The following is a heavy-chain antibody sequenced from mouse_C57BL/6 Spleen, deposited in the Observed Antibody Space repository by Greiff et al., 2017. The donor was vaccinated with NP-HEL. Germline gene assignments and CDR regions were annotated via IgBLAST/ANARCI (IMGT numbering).Heavy chain of an antibody. D-gene: IGHD2-3*01. CDR1: GYAFSSYW. CDR2: IYPGDGDT. V-gene: IGHV1-80*01. CDR3: ARDDRNYYAMDY. J-gene: IGHJ4*01. Sequence: VQLQQSGAELVKPGASVKISCKASGYAFSSYWMNWVKQRPGKGLEWIGQIYPGDGDTNYNGKFKGKATLTADKSSSTAYMQLSSLTSEDSAVYFCARDDRNYYAMDYWGQGTSVTVSS.